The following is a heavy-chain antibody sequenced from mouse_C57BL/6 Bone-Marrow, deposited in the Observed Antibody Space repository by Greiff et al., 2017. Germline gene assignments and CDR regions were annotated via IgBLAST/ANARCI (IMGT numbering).Heavy chain of an antibody. J-gene: IGHJ3*01. CDR1: GYTFTSYG. CDR2: IYPRSGNT. D-gene: IGHD1-1*01. CDR3: ARYYDGRPAWFAY. Sequence: QVQLQQSGAELARPGASVKLSCKASGYTFTSYGISWVKQRTGQGLEWIGEIYPRSGNTYYNEKFKGKATLTADKSSSTAYMELRSLTSEDSAVYFGARYYDGRPAWFAYWGQGTLVTVSA. V-gene: IGHV1-81*01.